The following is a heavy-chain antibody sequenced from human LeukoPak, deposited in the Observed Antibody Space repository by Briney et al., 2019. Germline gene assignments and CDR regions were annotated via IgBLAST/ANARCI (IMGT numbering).Heavy chain of an antibody. J-gene: IGHJ3*02. Sequence: SETLSLTCTVSGGSISSGSYCWSWIRQPAGKGLEWIGRIYTSGSTNYNPSLKSRVTISVDTSKNQFSLKLSSVTAADTAVYYCARRRSWDAFDIWGQGTMVTVSS. D-gene: IGHD6-13*01. CDR2: IYTSGST. CDR3: ARRRSWDAFDI. CDR1: GGSISSGSYC. V-gene: IGHV4-61*02.